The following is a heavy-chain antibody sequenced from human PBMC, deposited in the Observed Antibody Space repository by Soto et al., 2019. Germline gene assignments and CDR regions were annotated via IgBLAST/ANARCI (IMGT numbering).Heavy chain of an antibody. J-gene: IGHJ6*02. Sequence: QVPLVQSGAEVKKPGASVKVSCKASGYTFTSYAMHWVRQAPGQRLEWMGWINAGNGNTKYSQKFQGRVTITRDTSASTAYMELSSLRSEDTAVYYCARDQEVPAAIRVYYYYYGMDVWGQGTTVTVSS. V-gene: IGHV1-3*01. D-gene: IGHD2-2*01. CDR2: INAGNGNT. CDR3: ARDQEVPAAIRVYYYYYGMDV. CDR1: GYTFTSYA.